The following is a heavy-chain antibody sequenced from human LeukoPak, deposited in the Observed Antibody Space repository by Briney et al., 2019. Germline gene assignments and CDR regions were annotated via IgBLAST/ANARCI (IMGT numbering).Heavy chain of an antibody. CDR1: GYTFTSYA. V-gene: IGHV1-3*01. CDR3: ARVRDGY. J-gene: IGHJ4*02. Sequence: ASVKVSCKASGYTFTSYAMHWVRQAPGQRLEWMGWINAGNGNTKYSQKFQGRVTITRDTSANTTYMELSSLTSEDTAVYYCARVRDGYWGQGTLVTVSA. CDR2: INAGNGNT.